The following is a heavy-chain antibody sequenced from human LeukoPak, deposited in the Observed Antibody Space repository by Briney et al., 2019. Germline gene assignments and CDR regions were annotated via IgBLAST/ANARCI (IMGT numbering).Heavy chain of an antibody. Sequence: GGSLRLSCAASGFTFSSYSMNWVRQAPGKGLEWVSYISSSSSTIYYADSVKGRFTISRDNSKNTLYLQMNSLRAEDTAVYYCARGFKGAFDIWGQGTMVTVSS. CDR2: ISSSSSTI. V-gene: IGHV3-48*01. J-gene: IGHJ3*02. CDR3: ARGFKGAFDI. CDR1: GFTFSSYS.